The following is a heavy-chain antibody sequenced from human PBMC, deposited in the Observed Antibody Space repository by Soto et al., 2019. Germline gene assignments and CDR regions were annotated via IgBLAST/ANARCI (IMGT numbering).Heavy chain of an antibody. J-gene: IGHJ6*02. Sequence: WASVNVSCKASGYTFTSYGIHWVRQAPGQRLEWTGWINAGNGNTKYSEKFQGRVTITRDTSASTAYLELSSLRFEDPAVYYSARDPNASSAYYRHYYYGMDVCGQGTTLTVSS. CDR3: ARDPNASSAYYRHYYYGMDV. CDR1: GYTFTSYG. CDR2: INAGNGNT. V-gene: IGHV1-3*01. D-gene: IGHD3-22*01.